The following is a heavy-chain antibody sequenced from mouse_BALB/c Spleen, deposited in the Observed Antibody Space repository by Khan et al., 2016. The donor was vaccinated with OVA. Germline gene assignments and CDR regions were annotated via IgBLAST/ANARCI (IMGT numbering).Heavy chain of an antibody. CDR2: IDPENGNT. CDR3: ARDGDSPWFAY. V-gene: IGHV14-1*02. D-gene: IGHD2-13*01. Sequence: MQLEESGAELVRPGALVKLSCKASGFNIKDYYMHWVKQRPEQGLVWIGRIDPENGNTIYDPKFQGKASITSDTSSNTAYLQLSSLTSEDTAVYYCARDGDSPWFAYWGQGTLVTVSA. CDR1: GFNIKDYY. J-gene: IGHJ3*01.